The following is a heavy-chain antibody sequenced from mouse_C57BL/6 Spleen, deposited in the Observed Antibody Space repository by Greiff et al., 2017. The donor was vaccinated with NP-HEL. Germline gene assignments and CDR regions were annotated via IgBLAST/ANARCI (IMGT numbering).Heavy chain of an antibody. CDR2: INPNNGGT. V-gene: IGHV1-18*01. J-gene: IGHJ2*01. CDR1: GYTFTDYN. Sequence: EVQLQQSGPELVKPGASVKIPCKASGYTFTDYNMDWVKQSHGKSLEWIGDINPNNGGTIYNQKFKGKATLTVDKSSSTAYMELRSLTSEDTAVYYGARGAGTTVVEDFDYWGQGTTLTVSS. D-gene: IGHD1-1*01. CDR3: ARGAGTTVVEDFDY.